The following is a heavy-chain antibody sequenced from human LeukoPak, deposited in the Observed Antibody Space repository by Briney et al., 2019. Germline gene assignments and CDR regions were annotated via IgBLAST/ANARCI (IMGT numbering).Heavy chain of an antibody. J-gene: IGHJ5*02. CDR1: GGSISSYY. CDR3: ARESPLGPLNWFDP. CDR2: IYYSGST. Sequence: SETLSLTCTVSGGSISSYYWSWIRQPPGKGLEWIGYIYYSGSTNYNPSLKSRVTISVDTSKNQFSLKLSSVTAADTAVYYCARESPLGPLNWFDPWGQGTLVTVSS. V-gene: IGHV4-59*01.